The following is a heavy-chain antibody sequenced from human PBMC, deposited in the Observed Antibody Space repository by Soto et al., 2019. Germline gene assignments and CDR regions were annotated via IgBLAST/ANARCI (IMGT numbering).Heavy chain of an antibody. J-gene: IGHJ6*02. Sequence: PSQTLSLTCVISGDSVSSNSAAWNWIRQSPSRGLEWLGRTYYRSKWYNDYAVSVKSRITINPDTPKNQFSLQLNSVTPEDTAVYYCASSGTGYSSSWSDYYYGMDVWGQGTTVTVSS. CDR1: GDSVSSNSAA. V-gene: IGHV6-1*01. CDR2: TYYRSKWYN. D-gene: IGHD6-13*01. CDR3: ASSGTGYSSSWSDYYYGMDV.